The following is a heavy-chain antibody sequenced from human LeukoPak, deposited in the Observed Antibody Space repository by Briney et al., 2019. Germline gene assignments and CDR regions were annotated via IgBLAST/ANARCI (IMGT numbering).Heavy chain of an antibody. CDR1: GFTFSSYG. CDR3: ANLYYGSGSYRIDY. V-gene: IGHV3-30*02. D-gene: IGHD3-10*01. J-gene: IGHJ4*02. Sequence: GGSLRLSCAASGFTFSSYGMHWVRQAPGKGLEWVAFIRYDGSNKYYADSVKGRFTISRDNSKNTLYLQMNSLRAEDTAVYYCANLYYGSGSYRIDYWGQGTLVTVSS. CDR2: IRYDGSNK.